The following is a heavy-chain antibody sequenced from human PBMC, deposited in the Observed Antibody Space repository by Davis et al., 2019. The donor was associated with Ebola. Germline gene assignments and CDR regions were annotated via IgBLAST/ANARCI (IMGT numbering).Heavy chain of an antibody. CDR2: IHHGWSA. CDR1: GVSITTYF. CDR3: ARDTRPCGGGCYDDTFDM. V-gene: IGHV4-59*12. J-gene: IGHJ3*02. D-gene: IGHD2-21*01. Sequence: PSETLSLTCTVSGVSITTYFWSWIRQPPGKGLEWVGFIHHGWSANSNPSLKSRVTFSIDTSKSQVSLHLTSVTAADTAVYYCARDTRPCGGGCYDDTFDMWGQGTMVVVSS.